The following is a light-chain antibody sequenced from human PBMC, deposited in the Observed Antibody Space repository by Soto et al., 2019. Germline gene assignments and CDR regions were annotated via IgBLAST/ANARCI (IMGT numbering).Light chain of an antibody. Sequence: ESVLTQSPATLSSSPGERATLSCRASQSVSSYLAWYQQKPGQAPRLLIYDASNRATGIPARFSSSGSGTDFTLTISSLEPEDFAVYYGQQRSSWPPRLTFGGGTKVDI. CDR3: QQRSSWPPRLT. CDR1: QSVSSY. CDR2: DAS. V-gene: IGKV3-11*01. J-gene: IGKJ4*01.